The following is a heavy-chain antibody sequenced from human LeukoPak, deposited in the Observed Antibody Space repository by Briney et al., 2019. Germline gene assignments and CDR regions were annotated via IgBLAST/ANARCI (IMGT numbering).Heavy chain of an antibody. CDR2: INPNSGGT. CDR1: GYTFTDYY. D-gene: IGHD3-10*01. CDR3: ASMVRGVPVLDY. V-gene: IGHV1-2*02. Sequence: ASVKVSCKASGYTFTDYYIHWVRQAPGQGLECMGWINPNSGGTNYAQKFQGRVTMTRDTSISTAYMELSRLRSDDTAVYYCASMVRGVPVLDYWGQGTLVTVSS. J-gene: IGHJ4*02.